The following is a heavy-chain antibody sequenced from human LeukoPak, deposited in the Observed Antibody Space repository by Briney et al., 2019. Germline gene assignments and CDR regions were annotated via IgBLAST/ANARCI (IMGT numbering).Heavy chain of an antibody. Sequence: ASVKVSCKASGYTFTSYDINWVRQATGQGLEWMGWMNPNSGNTGYAQKFQGRVTMTRDTSISTAYMELSRLRSDDTAVYYCARVCSTAGGFFYWGQGTLVTVSS. CDR1: GYTFTSYD. V-gene: IGHV1-8*01. J-gene: IGHJ4*02. D-gene: IGHD4-23*01. CDR2: MNPNSGNT. CDR3: ARVCSTAGGFFY.